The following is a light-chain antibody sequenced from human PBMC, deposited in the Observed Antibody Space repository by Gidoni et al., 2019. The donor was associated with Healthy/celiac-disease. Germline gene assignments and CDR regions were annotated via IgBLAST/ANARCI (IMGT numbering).Light chain of an antibody. CDR1: RLGDKY. J-gene: IGLJ1*01. V-gene: IGLV3-1*01. CDR2: QAS. Sequence: SYALTQPPSVSVSPGQTASNTCSGDRLGDKYACWYQQKPGQSPVLVIYQASKRPSGIPERFSGSNSGNTATLTISGTQAMDEADYYCQAWDSSTAGDVFGTGTKVTVL. CDR3: QAWDSSTAGDV.